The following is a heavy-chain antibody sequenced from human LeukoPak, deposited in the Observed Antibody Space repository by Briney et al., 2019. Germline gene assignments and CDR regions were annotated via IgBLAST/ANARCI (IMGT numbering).Heavy chain of an antibody. CDR2: ITYDGGNK. CDR3: AKKSNGDYHNFDI. J-gene: IGHJ3*02. D-gene: IGHD4-17*01. CDR1: GFTFSSYA. V-gene: IGHV3-30*02. Sequence: GGTLRLSCAASGFTFSSYAMHWVRQAPGEGLEWVACITYDGGNKYYADSVRGRFTISRDNSKNTLSLQMNSLRAEDTAVYYCAKKSNGDYHNFDIWGQGTMVTVSS.